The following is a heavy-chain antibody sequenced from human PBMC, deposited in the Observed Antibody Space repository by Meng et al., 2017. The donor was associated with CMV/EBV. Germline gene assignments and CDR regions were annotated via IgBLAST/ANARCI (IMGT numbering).Heavy chain of an antibody. D-gene: IGHD3-10*01. V-gene: IGHV1-18*01. CDR1: GYYFTSSV. CDR3: ARDRTMVRGVTGY. J-gene: IGHJ4*02. CDR2: ISAYNDNT. Sequence: QVQLGQYGADVTKPADSVKDSCKASGYYFTSSVISWVRQAPGQGLEWMGWISAYNDNTNYAQKLQGRVTMTTDTSTSTAYMELRSLRSDDTAVYYCARDRTMVRGVTGYWGQGTLVTVSS.